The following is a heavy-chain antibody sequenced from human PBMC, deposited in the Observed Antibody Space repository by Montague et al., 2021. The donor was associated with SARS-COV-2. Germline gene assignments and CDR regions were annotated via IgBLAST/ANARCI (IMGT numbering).Heavy chain of an antibody. J-gene: IGHJ4*02. V-gene: IGHV3-33*06. Sequence: SLRLSCAASGFTFSSYGMHWVRQAPGKGLEWVAVIWYDGSNKYYADSVKGRFTISRDNSKNTPYLQMNSLRAEDTAVFYCAKDRRAEGATIDYWGQGTLVTVSS. CDR3: AKDRRAEGATIDY. CDR2: IWYDGSNK. CDR1: GFTFSSYG. D-gene: IGHD1-26*01.